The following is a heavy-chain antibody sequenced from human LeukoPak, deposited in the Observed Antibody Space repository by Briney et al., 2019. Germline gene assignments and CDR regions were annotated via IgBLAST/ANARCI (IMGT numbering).Heavy chain of an antibody. CDR3: ARGGVGAFTRGFDY. CDR2: IIPIFGTA. CDR1: GGTFSSYA. J-gene: IGHJ4*02. Sequence: ASVKVSCKASGGTFSSYAISWVRQAPGQGLEWMGGIIPIFGTANYAQKFQGRVTITADESTSTAYMELSSLRSEDTAVYYCARGGVGAFTRGFDYWGQGTLVTVSS. D-gene: IGHD1-26*01. V-gene: IGHV1-69*01.